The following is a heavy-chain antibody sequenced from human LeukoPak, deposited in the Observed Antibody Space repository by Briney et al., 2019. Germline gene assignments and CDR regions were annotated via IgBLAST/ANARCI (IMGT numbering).Heavy chain of an antibody. CDR2: ISSSYI. Sequence: GGSLRLSCAASGFTFSSYSMNWVRQAPGKGLEWVSSISSSYIYYADSVKGRFTISRDNAKNSLYLQMNSLRAEDTAVYYCARGSAAAGPFDYWGQGTLVTVSS. V-gene: IGHV3-21*01. CDR3: ARGSAAAGPFDY. D-gene: IGHD6-13*01. CDR1: GFTFSSYS. J-gene: IGHJ4*02.